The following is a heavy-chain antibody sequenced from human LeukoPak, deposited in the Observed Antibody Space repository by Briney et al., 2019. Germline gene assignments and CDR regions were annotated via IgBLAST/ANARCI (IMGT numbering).Heavy chain of an antibody. Sequence: GGSLRLSCAASGFTFSGFAMSWVRQVPGKGLEWVSAISGSGDSTYYADSVEGRFTISRDNSKNTLYLQMNSLRAEDTAVYYCTKRTHVLVVASYYYGMDVWGQGTTVTVSS. CDR1: GFTFSGFA. CDR3: TKRTHVLVVASYYYGMDV. J-gene: IGHJ6*02. CDR2: ISGSGDST. D-gene: IGHD2-8*02. V-gene: IGHV3-23*01.